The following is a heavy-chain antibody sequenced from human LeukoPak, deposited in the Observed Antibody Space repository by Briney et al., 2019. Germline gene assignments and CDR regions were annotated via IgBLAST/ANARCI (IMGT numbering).Heavy chain of an antibody. CDR3: AEELRSISATTGFDY. J-gene: IGHJ4*02. CDR2: ISGSGGNT. CDR1: GFTFSNFH. V-gene: IGHV3-23*01. Sequence: GGSLRLSCAASGFTFSNFHMTWVRQSPGKGLEWVSAISGSGGNTWYADSVKGRFTISRDNSKNTVYLQMNSLRAEDTAVYYCAEELRSISATTGFDYWGQGTLVTVSS. D-gene: IGHD1-20*01.